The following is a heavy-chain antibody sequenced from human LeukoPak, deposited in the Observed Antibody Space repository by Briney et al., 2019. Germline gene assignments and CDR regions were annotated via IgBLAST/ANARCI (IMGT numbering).Heavy chain of an antibody. J-gene: IGHJ3*02. CDR2: ISGSGGST. V-gene: IGHV3-23*01. CDR1: GFTFSSYE. Sequence: GGSLRLSCAASGFTFSSYEMNWVRQAPGKGLEWVSAISGSGGSTYYADSVKGRFTISRDNSKNTLYLQMNSLRAEDTAVYYCAKSWRYSYGSVAFDIWGQGTMVTVSS. CDR3: AKSWRYSYGSVAFDI. D-gene: IGHD5-18*01.